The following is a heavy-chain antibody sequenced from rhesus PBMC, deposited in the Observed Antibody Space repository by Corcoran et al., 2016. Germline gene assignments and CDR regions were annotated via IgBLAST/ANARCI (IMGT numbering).Heavy chain of an antibody. CDR3: TRDLVGSKPG. Sequence: EVQLVESGGGLAKPGGSLRLSCAASGFTFSDYSMHWVRQASGKGLEWVSRISSGGDNTWYADAVKDRCNIARENAKNTLYLQMDSLRAEDTAVYYCTRDLVGSKPGWGQGVLVTVSS. J-gene: IGHJ4*01. D-gene: IGHD1-44*01. CDR1: GFTFSDYS. CDR2: ISSGGDNT. V-gene: IGHV3-59*01.